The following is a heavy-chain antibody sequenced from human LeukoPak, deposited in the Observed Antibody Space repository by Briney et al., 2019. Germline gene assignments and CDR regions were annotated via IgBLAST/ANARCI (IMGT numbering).Heavy chain of an antibody. V-gene: IGHV4-38-2*02. D-gene: IGHD3-3*01. CDR2: IYHSGST. CDR1: GYSISSGYY. CDR3: ARDGGLLYYDCWSGYTFDY. J-gene: IGHJ4*02. Sequence: PSETLSLTCTVSGYSISSGYYWGWIRQPPGKGLEWIGSIYHSGSTYYNPSLKSRGTISVDTSKKQFSLKLSSVTAADTAVYYCARDGGLLYYDCWSGYTFDYWGQGTLVTVSS.